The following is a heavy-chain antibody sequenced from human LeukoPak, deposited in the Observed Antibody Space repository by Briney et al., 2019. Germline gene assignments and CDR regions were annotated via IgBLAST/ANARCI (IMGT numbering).Heavy chain of an antibody. V-gene: IGHV4-34*01. CDR3: ASGYYYGGFDY. D-gene: IGHD3-22*01. CDR2: INHSGST. J-gene: IGHJ4*02. CDR1: GGSFSGYY. Sequence: SETLSLTCAVYGGSFSGYYWSWIRQPPGKGLEWIGEINHSGSTNYNPSLKSRVTISVDTSKNQFSLKLSSVTAADTAVYYCASGYYYGGFDYWGQGTLVTVSS.